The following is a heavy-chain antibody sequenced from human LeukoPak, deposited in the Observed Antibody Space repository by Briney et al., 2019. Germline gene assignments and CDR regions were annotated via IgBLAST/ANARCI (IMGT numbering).Heavy chain of an antibody. Sequence: SETLSLTCTVSGGSVSSGSYYWSWIRQPPGKGLEWTGYIYYSGSTNYNPSLKSRVTISVDTSKNQFSLKLSSVTAADTAVFSCARGYYYDSSGYYYTFDIWGQGTMVTVSS. CDR3: ARGYYYDSSGYYYTFDI. CDR1: GGSVSSGSYY. V-gene: IGHV4-61*01. CDR2: IYYSGST. D-gene: IGHD3-22*01. J-gene: IGHJ3*02.